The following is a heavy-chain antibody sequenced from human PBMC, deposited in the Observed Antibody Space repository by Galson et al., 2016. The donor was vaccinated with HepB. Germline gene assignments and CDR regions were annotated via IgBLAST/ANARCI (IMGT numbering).Heavy chain of an antibody. Sequence: SVKVSCKASDYSFTSDGISWVRQAPGQGLEWIGWISPNNGNTTYAQKLQDRLTMTTDTSTNTVYMELRSLRSDDTAVYYFARVGVCSGGRCYSGFDYWGQGTLVIVSS. CDR2: ISPNNGNT. J-gene: IGHJ4*02. V-gene: IGHV1-18*04. D-gene: IGHD2-15*01. CDR3: ARVGVCSGGRCYSGFDY. CDR1: DYSFTSDG.